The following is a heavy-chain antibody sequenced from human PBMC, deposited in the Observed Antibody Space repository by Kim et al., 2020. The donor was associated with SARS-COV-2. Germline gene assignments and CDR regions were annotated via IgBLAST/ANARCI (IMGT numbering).Heavy chain of an antibody. CDR1: GFTFSSYA. CDR3: VKERTNGWYDFDY. D-gene: IGHD6-19*01. Sequence: GGSLSLSCSASGFTFSSYAMHWVRQAPGKGLEYVSGISNNGGSTYYADSVKDRFIISRDNSKNTLYLQMSSLRSEDTAVYYCVKERTNGWYDFDYWGQGTLVTVSS. J-gene: IGHJ4*02. CDR2: ISNNGGST. V-gene: IGHV3-64D*06.